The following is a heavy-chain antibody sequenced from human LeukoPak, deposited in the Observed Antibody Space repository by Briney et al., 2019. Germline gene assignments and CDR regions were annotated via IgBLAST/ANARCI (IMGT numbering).Heavy chain of an antibody. V-gene: IGHV4-4*07. CDR2: IYTSGST. J-gene: IGHJ5*02. D-gene: IGHD3-10*01. CDR3: ARVVFRITMVRGVRRGGYNWFDP. Sequence: SETLSLTCTVSGGSISSYYGSWIRQPAGKGLEWIGRIYTSGSTNYNPSLKGRVTMSVDTSKNQFSLKLSSVTAADTAVYYCARVVFRITMVRGVRRGGYNWFDPWGQGTLVTVSS. CDR1: GGSISSYY.